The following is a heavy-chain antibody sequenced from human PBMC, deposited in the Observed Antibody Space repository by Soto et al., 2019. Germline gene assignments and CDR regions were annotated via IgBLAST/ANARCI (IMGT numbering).Heavy chain of an antibody. D-gene: IGHD2-2*01. CDR2: IYYSGST. CDR1: IGSIKSYY. Sequence: SETLSLTCTSSIGSIKSYYWTWIRQPPGKGLEWIGYIYYSGSTNYNPSLKSRVTISVDTSKNQFSLKLSSVTAADTAVYYCARDGVVPAAIWGQGTLVTVSS. V-gene: IGHV4-59*01. CDR3: ARDGVVPAAI. J-gene: IGHJ4*02.